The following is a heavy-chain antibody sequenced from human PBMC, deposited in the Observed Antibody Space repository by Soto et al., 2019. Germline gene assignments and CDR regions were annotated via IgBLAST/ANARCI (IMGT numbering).Heavy chain of an antibody. CDR3: ARSTYYDILTGSYYYYAMDV. CDR2: IYSEGTP. J-gene: IGHJ6*02. V-gene: IGHV3-53*01. CDR1: GFTVGSNY. Sequence: PGGSLRLSCAASGFTVGSNYMIWVRQAPGKGLEWVSVIYSEGTPYYADSVKGRFTISRENSNNTLYLHMNNLRAEDTAVYYCARSTYYDILTGSYYYYAMDVWGQGTTVTVSS. D-gene: IGHD3-9*01.